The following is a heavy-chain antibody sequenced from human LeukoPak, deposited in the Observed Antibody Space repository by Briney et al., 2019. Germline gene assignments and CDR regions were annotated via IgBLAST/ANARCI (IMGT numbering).Heavy chain of an antibody. V-gene: IGHV3-48*04. CDR1: GFTFSSYN. Sequence: GGSLRLSCAASGFTFSSYNMNWVRQAPGKGLEWVSYISSSSTIIYYADSVKGRFTISRDNAKNSLYLQMNSLRAEDTAVYYCARGLDILTGYSIGAFDIWGQGTMVTVSS. D-gene: IGHD3-9*01. CDR3: ARGLDILTGYSIGAFDI. CDR2: ISSSSTII. J-gene: IGHJ3*02.